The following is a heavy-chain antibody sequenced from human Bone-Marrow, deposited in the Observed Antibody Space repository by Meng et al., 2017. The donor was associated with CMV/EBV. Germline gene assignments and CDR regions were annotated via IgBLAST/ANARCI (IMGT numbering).Heavy chain of an antibody. CDR3: ARAHCSSTSCLIDY. CDR2: INPNSGGT. Sequence: QGQVVQSGAEVKKPGASVKGACKASGYTFTGYYMHWVRQAPGQGLEWMGWINPNSGGTNYAQKFPGRVTMTRDPSISTAYMKLSRLRSDDTAVYYCARAHCSSTSCLIDYWGQGPLFTVSS. D-gene: IGHD2-2*01. J-gene: IGHJ4*02. CDR1: GYTFTGYY. V-gene: IGHV1-2*02.